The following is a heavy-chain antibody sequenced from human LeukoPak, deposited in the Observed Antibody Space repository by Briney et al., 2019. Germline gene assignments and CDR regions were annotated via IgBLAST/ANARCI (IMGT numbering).Heavy chain of an antibody. V-gene: IGHV3-30-3*01. J-gene: IGHJ2*01. Sequence: GGSLSLSCAASGFTFSSYAMHWVRQAPGKGLEWVAVISYDGSNKYYADSVKGRFTISRDNSKNTLYLQMNSLRAEDTAVYYCARGEGSGYWYFDLWGRGTLVTVSS. CDR1: GFTFSSYA. D-gene: IGHD2-15*01. CDR2: ISYDGSNK. CDR3: ARGEGSGYWYFDL.